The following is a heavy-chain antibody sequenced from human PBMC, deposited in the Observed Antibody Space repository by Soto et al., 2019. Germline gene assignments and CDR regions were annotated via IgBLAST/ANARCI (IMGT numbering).Heavy chain of an antibody. Sequence: QVQLQESGPGLVKPSQTLSLTCTVSGGSISSGGYYWSWIRQHPGKGLEWIGYIYYSVSAYYNPSLKSRVTISVDTSKTQFSLKLSSVTAADTAVYYCASDSTTVTTNYYYGMDVWGQGTTVTVSS. CDR3: ASDSTTVTTNYYYGMDV. V-gene: IGHV4-31*03. CDR2: IYYSVSA. J-gene: IGHJ6*02. D-gene: IGHD4-17*01. CDR1: GGSISSGGYY.